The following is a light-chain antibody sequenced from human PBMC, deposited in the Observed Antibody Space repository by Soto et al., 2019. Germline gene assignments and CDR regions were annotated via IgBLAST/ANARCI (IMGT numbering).Light chain of an antibody. J-gene: IGLJ2*01. Sequence: QSVLTQPPSVSGSPGQSVTISCTGTSSDVGSYNRVSWYQQPPGTAPKLMIYEVSNRPSGVPDRISGSKSGNTASLTISGLQAEDEADYYCSSFTSSSTLAFGGGTKLTVL. CDR3: SSFTSSSTLA. CDR1: SSDVGSYNR. CDR2: EVS. V-gene: IGLV2-18*02.